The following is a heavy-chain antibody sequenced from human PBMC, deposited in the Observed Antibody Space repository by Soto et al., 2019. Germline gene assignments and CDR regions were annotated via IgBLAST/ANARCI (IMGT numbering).Heavy chain of an antibody. CDR3: ATQGRSVDSTGSHHNWLDP. CDR2: MYYGGSI. CDR1: GVSISRSTYY. D-gene: IGHD6-19*01. J-gene: IGHJ5*02. Sequence: SETLSLTCTVSGVSISRSTYYWAWIRQPPGKGLEWIGSMYYGGSIYYNPSLKSRVTISADTSKNQFSLKLNSVTAADTAVYYCATQGRSVDSTGSHHNWLDPWGQGTLVTVSS. V-gene: IGHV4-39*01.